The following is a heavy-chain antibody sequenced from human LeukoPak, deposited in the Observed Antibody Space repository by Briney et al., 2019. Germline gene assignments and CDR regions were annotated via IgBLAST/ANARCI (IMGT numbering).Heavy chain of an antibody. J-gene: IGHJ5*02. CDR3: ARDVPGSIGTTARFDP. CDR2: ISTHNGNT. CDR1: GYTSSNYG. Sequence: ASMKVSCKSSGYTSSNYGISWMRQAPGQGLEWMGWISTHNGNTNYAPKFQGRVTMTTDKSTSTTYMELRSLTSDDTAVYYCARDVPGSIGTTARFDPWGQGTLVTVSS. D-gene: IGHD1-1*01. V-gene: IGHV1-18*01.